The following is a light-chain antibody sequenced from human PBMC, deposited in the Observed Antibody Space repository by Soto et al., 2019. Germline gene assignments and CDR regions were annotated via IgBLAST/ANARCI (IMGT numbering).Light chain of an antibody. V-gene: IGKV3-20*01. Sequence: EIVLTHSPTTLSLFPGARCTLSCRASQSVGRSLAWYKQKPGQAPRLLINDASNRATGIPDRLSGSGSGTEFTLTISRLEPEEFAVYYCQQYGSSGTFGHGTKVDIK. J-gene: IGKJ1*01. CDR3: QQYGSSGT. CDR1: QSVGRS. CDR2: DAS.